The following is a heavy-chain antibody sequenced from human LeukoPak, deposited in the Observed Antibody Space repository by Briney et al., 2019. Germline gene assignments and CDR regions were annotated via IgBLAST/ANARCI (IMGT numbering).Heavy chain of an antibody. V-gene: IGHV4-59*08. D-gene: IGHD3-9*01. CDR2: IYYSGST. CDR1: GGSFSGYY. Sequence: SETLSLTCAVYGGSFSGYYWSWIRQPPGKGLEWIGYIYYSGSTNYNPSLKSRVTISVDTSKNQFSLKLSSVTAADTAVYYCARGVYYDILTGSYYYGMDVWGQGTTVTVSS. J-gene: IGHJ6*02. CDR3: ARGVYYDILTGSYYYGMDV.